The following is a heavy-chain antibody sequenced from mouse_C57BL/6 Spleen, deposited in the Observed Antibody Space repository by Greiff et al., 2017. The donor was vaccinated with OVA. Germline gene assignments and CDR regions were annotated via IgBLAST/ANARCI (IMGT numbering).Heavy chain of an antibody. J-gene: IGHJ4*01. V-gene: IGHV5-12*01. Sequence: EVKLVESGGGLVQPGGSLKLSCAASGFTFSDYYMYWVRQTPEKRLEWVAYISNGGGSTYSPDTVKGRFTISRDHAKNTLYLQMSRLKSEDTAMYYCASRAQYDYDEGVYYAMDYWGQGTSVTVSS. CDR1: GFTFSDYY. CDR2: ISNGGGST. CDR3: ASRAQYDYDEGVYYAMDY. D-gene: IGHD2-4*01.